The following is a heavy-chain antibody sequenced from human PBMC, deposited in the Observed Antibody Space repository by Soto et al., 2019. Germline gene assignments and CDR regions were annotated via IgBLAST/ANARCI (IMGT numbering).Heavy chain of an antibody. Sequence: GGSLRLSCAASGFTFSNAWMSWVRQAPGKGLEWVSYITSTSSYKNYADSVRGRFTISRDNAKNSLYLQMNSLRAEDTAVYYCAYFRLWGAFDIWGQGTLVTVSS. D-gene: IGHD3-16*01. CDR3: AYFRLWGAFDI. V-gene: IGHV3-11*06. J-gene: IGHJ3*02. CDR1: GFTFSNAW. CDR2: ITSTSSYK.